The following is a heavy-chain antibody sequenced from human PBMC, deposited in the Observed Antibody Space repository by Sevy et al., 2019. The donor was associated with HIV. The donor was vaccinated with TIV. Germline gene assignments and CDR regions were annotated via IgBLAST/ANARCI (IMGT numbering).Heavy chain of an antibody. V-gene: IGHV3-7*03. Sequence: GGSLRLSCIGSGFTFSSYWMNWVRQAPGKGLEWVATIKQDGSHRDSVDSVKGRFTISRDNGMNSLYLQMNSLRAEDTAVYYCARAGPLGDLDHFDHWRQGTLVTVSS. J-gene: IGHJ4*02. D-gene: IGHD4-17*01. CDR2: IKQDGSHR. CDR1: GFTFSSYW. CDR3: ARAGPLGDLDHFDH.